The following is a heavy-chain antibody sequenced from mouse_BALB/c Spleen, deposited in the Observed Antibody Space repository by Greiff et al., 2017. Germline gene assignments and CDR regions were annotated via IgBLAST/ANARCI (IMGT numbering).Heavy chain of an antibody. CDR3: ARWYYYGSRYAMDY. D-gene: IGHD1-1*01. J-gene: IGHJ4*01. CDR1: GYTFTSYN. CDR2: IYPGNGDT. Sequence: LQQPGAELVKPGASVKMSCKASGYTFTSYNMHWVKQTPGQGLEWIGAIYPGNGDTSYNQKFKGKATLTADKSSSTAYMQLSSLTSEDSAVYYCARWYYYGSRYAMDYWGQGTSVTVSS. V-gene: IGHV1-12*01.